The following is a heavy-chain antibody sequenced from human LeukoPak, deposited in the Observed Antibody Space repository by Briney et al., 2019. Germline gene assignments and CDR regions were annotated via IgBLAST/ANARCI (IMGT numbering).Heavy chain of an antibody. CDR1: GGTFSSYA. V-gene: IGHV1-69*06. CDR2: IIPIFGTA. J-gene: IGHJ3*02. Sequence: ASVKVSCKASGGTFSSYAISWVRQAPGQGLEWMGGIIPIFGTANYAQKFQGRVTITADKSTSTAYMELSSLRSEDTAVYYCARAYYDIGRAFDIWGQGTMVTVSS. CDR3: ARAYYDIGRAFDI. D-gene: IGHD3-22*01.